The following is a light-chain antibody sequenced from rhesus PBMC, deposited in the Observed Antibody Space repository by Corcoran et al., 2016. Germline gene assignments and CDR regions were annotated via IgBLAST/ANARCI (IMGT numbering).Light chain of an antibody. J-gene: IGLJ1*01. Sequence: SSGLTQEPTLSVALGHTVRMTCQGDSLKTFFASWYQQKPGQVPVLVIYDNINRPSGIPGRFCGSWSGNTGSLTITGAQVEDEADYYCGSWDNSINHYIFGAGTRLTVL. CDR1: SLKTFF. CDR3: GSWDNSINHYI. CDR2: DNI. V-gene: IGLV3S11*01.